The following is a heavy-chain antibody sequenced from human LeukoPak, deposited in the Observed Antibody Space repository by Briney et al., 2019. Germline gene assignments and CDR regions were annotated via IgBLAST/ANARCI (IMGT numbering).Heavy chain of an antibody. D-gene: IGHD3-3*01. Sequence: GRSLRLSCAASGFTFSSYGMHWVRQAPGKGLDWVAVIWYDGNNKYYADSVKGRFTISRDISRDSSKNTLYLQMKSLRAEDTAVYYCARGGYDLWSGYRIDYWGQGTLVTVSS. CDR3: ARGGYDLWSGYRIDY. V-gene: IGHV3-33*01. CDR2: IWYDGNNK. CDR1: GFTFSSYG. J-gene: IGHJ4*02.